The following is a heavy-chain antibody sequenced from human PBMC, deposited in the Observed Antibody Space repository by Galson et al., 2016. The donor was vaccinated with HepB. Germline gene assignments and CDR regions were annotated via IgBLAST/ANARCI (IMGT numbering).Heavy chain of an antibody. V-gene: IGHV3-23*01. D-gene: IGHD4-17*01. CDR3: AKVKTYGDYADS. J-gene: IGHJ4*02. CDR2: ITSSGDST. CDR1: GFTFSSYA. Sequence: SLRLSCAAPGFTFSSYAMNWVRQAPGQGLEWVSGITSSGDSTFYADSVKGRFTISRDNSKNTLFLQMNSLRAEDTAVYYCAKVKTYGDYADSWGQGTLVIVSS.